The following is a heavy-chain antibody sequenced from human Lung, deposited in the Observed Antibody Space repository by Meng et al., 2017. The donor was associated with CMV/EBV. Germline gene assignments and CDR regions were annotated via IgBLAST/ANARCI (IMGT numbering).Heavy chain of an antibody. V-gene: IGHV3-15*01. CDR3: TTGRRFDY. CDR2: IKSKTDGGTT. Sequence: SCAASGFTFSTAWMSWVRQAPGKGLEWVGRIKSKTDGGTTDYAAPVKGRFTMSRDDLRNTLYLQMNSLKTDDTGVYYCTTGRRFDYWVQGNLVTVSS. J-gene: IGHJ4*02. CDR1: GFTFSTAW.